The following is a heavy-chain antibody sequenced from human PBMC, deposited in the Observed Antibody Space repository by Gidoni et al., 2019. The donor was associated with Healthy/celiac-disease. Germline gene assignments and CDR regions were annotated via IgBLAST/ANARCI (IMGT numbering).Heavy chain of an antibody. D-gene: IGHD3-3*01. CDR1: GGSLSSYY. CDR3: ARHIKVTYYDFWSGAAEYFQH. Sequence: QVQLQESSTGLVKPSETLYLTCTVSGGSLSSYYWSWIRQPPGKGLEWIGYIDYSGSTNYLPSLKSRVTISVNTSNNQFSLKLSSVTAADTAVYYSARHIKVTYYDFWSGAAEYFQHLGQGTLVTVSS. J-gene: IGHJ1*01. V-gene: IGHV4-59*08. CDR2: IDYSGST.